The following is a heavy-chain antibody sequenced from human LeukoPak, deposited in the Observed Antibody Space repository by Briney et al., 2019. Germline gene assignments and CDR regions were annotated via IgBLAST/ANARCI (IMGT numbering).Heavy chain of an antibody. CDR2: IYPFDSDV. Sequence: GESLKISCQGSGYSFTNFWIGWVRQMPGKGLEWLGIIYPFDSDVRYSPSFQGQVTFSVDKSISTAYLQWNSLKASDTAIFYCARLQHSGYENDPFDIWGQGTMITVSS. CDR3: ARLQHSGYENDPFDI. J-gene: IGHJ3*02. CDR1: GYSFTNFW. D-gene: IGHD5-12*01. V-gene: IGHV5-51*01.